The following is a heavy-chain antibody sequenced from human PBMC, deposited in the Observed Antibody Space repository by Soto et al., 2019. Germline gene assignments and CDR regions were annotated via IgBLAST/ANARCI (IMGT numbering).Heavy chain of an antibody. D-gene: IGHD4-4*01. V-gene: IGHV5-51*01. J-gene: IGHJ5*02. CDR2: IYPGDSDT. Sequence: GESLKISCKGSGYSFTSYWIGWVRQMPGKGLEWMGIIYPGDSDTRYSPSFQGQVTISADKSISTVYLQWSSLKTSDTAIYYCARRLQGSWTFPYSWLDPWGQGTLVTVSS. CDR1: GYSFTSYW. CDR3: ARRLQGSWTFPYSWLDP.